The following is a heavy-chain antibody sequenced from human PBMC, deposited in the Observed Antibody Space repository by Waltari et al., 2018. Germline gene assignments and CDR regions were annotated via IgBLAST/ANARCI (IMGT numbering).Heavy chain of an antibody. J-gene: IGHJ6*02. CDR2: SNAGNDNT. V-gene: IGHV1-3*02. CDR1: GYTFTSYA. Sequence: QVQLVQSGAEVKKPEASVKVSCKASGYTFTSYAMHWVRQAPGQRLEWMGWSNAGNDNTKYSQEFQSTAYRELSSLRSEDMAVYYCARGQQLAPGGYYYYGMDVWGQGTTVTVSS. D-gene: IGHD6-13*01. CDR3: ARGQQLAPGGYYYYGMDV.